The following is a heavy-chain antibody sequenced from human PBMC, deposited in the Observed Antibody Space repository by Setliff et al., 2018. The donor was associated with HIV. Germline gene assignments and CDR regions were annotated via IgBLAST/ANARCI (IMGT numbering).Heavy chain of an antibody. D-gene: IGHD3-9*01. Sequence: GGSLRLSCAASGFTFSNYAMSWVRQAPGEGLEWVSAILSTGERTFYADSVKGRFTISRDNSKNTVYLQMNSLSAEDTAEYYCAKGTNYDILTGYHAFDVWGQGTMVTVSS. V-gene: IGHV3-23*01. J-gene: IGHJ3*01. CDR3: AKGTNYDILTGYHAFDV. CDR2: ILSTGERT. CDR1: GFTFSNYA.